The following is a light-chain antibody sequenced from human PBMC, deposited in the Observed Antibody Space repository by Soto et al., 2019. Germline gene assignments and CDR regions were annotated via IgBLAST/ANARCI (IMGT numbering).Light chain of an antibody. J-gene: IGKJ2*01. CDR1: QSVSNNY. Sequence: EIVLTQSPGTLSLSPGERATLSCRASQSVSNNYLAWYQQKPGQAPSLLIYETSSRTTGIPDRFSGSGSGTDLTLAISSLQSEDFAVYYCQHYNYWPYTFGQGTKVDIK. CDR3: QHYNYWPYT. CDR2: ETS. V-gene: IGKV3D-20*02.